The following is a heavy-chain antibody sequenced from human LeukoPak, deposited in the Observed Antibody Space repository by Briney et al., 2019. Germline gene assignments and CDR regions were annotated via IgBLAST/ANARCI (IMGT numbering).Heavy chain of an antibody. D-gene: IGHD4-17*01. V-gene: IGHV4-39*07. CDR1: GGSISSSSYY. Sequence: SSETLSLTCTVSGGSISSSSYYWSWIRQPPGKGLEWIGEINHSGSTNYNPSLKSRVTISVDTSKNQFSLKLSSVTAADTAVYYCARPHYGDYAGTHYYYYMDVWGKGTTVTVSS. J-gene: IGHJ6*03. CDR3: ARPHYGDYAGTHYYYYMDV. CDR2: INHSGST.